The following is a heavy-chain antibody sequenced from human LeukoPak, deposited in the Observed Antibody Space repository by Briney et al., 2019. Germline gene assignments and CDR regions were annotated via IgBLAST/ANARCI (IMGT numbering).Heavy chain of an antibody. CDR2: ITDSGRRK. D-gene: IGHD4/OR15-4a*01. CDR3: AKHPGPYGGNPFNL. J-gene: IGHJ5*02. V-gene: IGHV3-23*01. CDR1: GFSLDNSA. Sequence: GGSLRLSCAAPGFSLDNSAMSWVRQAPGKGLQWASSITDSGRRKNYADSVKGRFTISRDNSKNTIYLHMNSPTAGDTAVYYCAKHPGPYGGNPFNLWGQGTLVTVSS.